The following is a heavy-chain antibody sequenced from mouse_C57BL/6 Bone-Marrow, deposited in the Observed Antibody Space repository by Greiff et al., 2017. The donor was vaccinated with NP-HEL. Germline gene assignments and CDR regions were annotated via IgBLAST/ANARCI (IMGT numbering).Heavy chain of an antibody. CDR2: IDPANGNT. Sequence: VQLKESVAELVRPGASVKLSCTASGFNIKNTYMHWVKQRPEQGLEWIGGIDPANGNTKYAPKFQGKATITADTSSNTAYLQLSSLTSEDTAIYYCARGWLLRGGDYAMDYWGQGTSVTVSS. CDR3: ARGWLLRGGDYAMDY. D-gene: IGHD2-3*01. V-gene: IGHV14-3*01. J-gene: IGHJ4*01. CDR1: GFNIKNTY.